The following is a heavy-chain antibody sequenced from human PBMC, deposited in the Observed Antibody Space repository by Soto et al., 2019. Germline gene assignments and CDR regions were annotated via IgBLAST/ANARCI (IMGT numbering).Heavy chain of an antibody. CDR1: GFTLRNYA. V-gene: IGHV3-23*01. CDR3: AKDTGVGYCISGTCCFDY. D-gene: IGHD2-2*01. CDR2: ISGSGGST. Sequence: GGSLRLSCTASGFTLRNYAMTWVRQAPGQGLEWVSAISGSGGSTYYADSVKGRFTISRDTSKNTLYLQMTSLRAEDTALYYCAKDTGVGYCISGTCCFDYWGRGTPVTVSS. J-gene: IGHJ4*02.